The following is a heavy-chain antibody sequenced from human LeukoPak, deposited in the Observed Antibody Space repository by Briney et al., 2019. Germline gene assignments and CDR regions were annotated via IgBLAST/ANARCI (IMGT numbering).Heavy chain of an antibody. J-gene: IGHJ2*01. D-gene: IGHD5-24*01. CDR2: TYYRSKWYN. CDR1: GDSVSSNSAA. Sequence: SQTLSLTCAISGDSVSSNSAAWNWIRQSPSRGLEWLGRTYYRSKWYNDYEVSVKSRITINPDTSKNQFSLQLNSVTPEDTAVYYCARDGRRWLQSNWYFDLWGRGTLVTVSS. V-gene: IGHV6-1*01. CDR3: ARDGRRWLQSNWYFDL.